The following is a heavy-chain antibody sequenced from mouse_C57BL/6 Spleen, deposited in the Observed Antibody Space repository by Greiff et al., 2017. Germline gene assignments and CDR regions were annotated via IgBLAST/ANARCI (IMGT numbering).Heavy chain of an antibody. V-gene: IGHV1-72*01. CDR3: AIYYYGSSYPFAY. Sequence: VQLQQSGAELVKPGASVKLSCKASGYTFTSYWMHWVKQRPGRGLEWIGRIDPNSGGTKYNEKFKSKATLTVDKPSSTAYMQLSILTSEDSAVYYCAIYYYGSSYPFAYWGQGTLVTVSA. CDR1: GYTFTSYW. CDR2: IDPNSGGT. D-gene: IGHD1-1*01. J-gene: IGHJ3*01.